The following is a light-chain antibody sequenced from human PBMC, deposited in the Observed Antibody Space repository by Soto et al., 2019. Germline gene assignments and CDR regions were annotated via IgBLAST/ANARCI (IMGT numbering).Light chain of an antibody. CDR1: QSVDIN. Sequence: EIVLTQSPGTLSVSPGDRVTLSCRASQSVDINLVWYQQRAGQAPRLLVYGASTKATDMPGRFSGRGSGTEFTLTINNLQSEDFAVYYCQQYRNWPRTFGQGTKVEIK. J-gene: IGKJ1*01. CDR3: QQYRNWPRT. CDR2: GAS. V-gene: IGKV3-15*01.